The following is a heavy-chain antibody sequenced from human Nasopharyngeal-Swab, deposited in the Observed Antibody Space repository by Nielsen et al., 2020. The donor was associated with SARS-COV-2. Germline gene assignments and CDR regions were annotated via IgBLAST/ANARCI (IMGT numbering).Heavy chain of an antibody. CDR1: GGSISGYF. D-gene: IGHD1-1*01. CDR3: ARSGTTKYGLDV. V-gene: IGHV4-4*07. J-gene: IGHJ6*01. CDR2: VYTSGST. Sequence: SETLSLTSSVSGGSISGYFLSWIRQPAGEGLEWIGRVYTSGSTNYNPSLKSRVTISIDMSKNQFSLELRSVTAADTALYYCARSGTTKYGLDVWGQGTTVIVSS.